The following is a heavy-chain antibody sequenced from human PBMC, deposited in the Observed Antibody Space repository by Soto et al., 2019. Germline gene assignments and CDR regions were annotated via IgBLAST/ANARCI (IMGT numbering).Heavy chain of an antibody. Sequence: QGQLVESGGGVVQPGRSLRLSCVASGFDFKTYGMHWVRQAPGKGLEWVAVIGFDGTNIHYSDSVRGRFSISRDNSENTVPQHMNSLRVKDMALYYCVRTACVSNNGSYRGVRWGQGTLVSV. J-gene: IGHJ4*02. CDR2: IGFDGTNI. D-gene: IGHD3-10*01. CDR1: GFDFKTYG. V-gene: IGHV3-33*01. CDR3: VRTACVSNNGSYRGVR.